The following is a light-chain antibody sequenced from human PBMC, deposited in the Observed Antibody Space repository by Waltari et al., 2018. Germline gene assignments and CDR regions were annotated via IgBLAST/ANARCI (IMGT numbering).Light chain of an antibody. CDR1: QRVSSN. Sequence: EIVMTQSPATLSVSPGERATLYCRASQRVSSNLAWYQQKPGQAPRLLIYGASTRPTGIPATFSGSGSGTEFTLTISSLQSEDFAVYYCQQYNNWPPWTFGQGTKVEIK. CDR2: GAS. V-gene: IGKV3-15*01. J-gene: IGKJ1*01. CDR3: QQYNNWPPWT.